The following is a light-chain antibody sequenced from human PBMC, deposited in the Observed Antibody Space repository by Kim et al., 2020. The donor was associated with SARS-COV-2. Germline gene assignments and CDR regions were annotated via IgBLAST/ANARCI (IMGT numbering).Light chain of an antibody. CDR1: QSFSNW. V-gene: IGKV1-12*01. Sequence: DLQMTQSPSFVSASVGDKVTITCRASQSFSNWLAWYQQRPGEAPKLLIYAASSLHRGVPSRFSGSESGTDFTLTTSSLQPEDFATYYCQQTNNFPLAFGGGTKVEIK. J-gene: IGKJ4*01. CDR3: QQTNNFPLA. CDR2: AAS.